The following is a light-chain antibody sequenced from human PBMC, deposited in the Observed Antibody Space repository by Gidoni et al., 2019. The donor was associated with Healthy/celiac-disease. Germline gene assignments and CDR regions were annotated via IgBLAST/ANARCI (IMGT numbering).Light chain of an antibody. CDR3: QQYGSSPGT. CDR2: CAS. V-gene: IGKV3-20*01. CDR1: QSVSSSY. J-gene: IGKJ1*01. Sequence: ESVLTQSPGTLSLSTGERATLSCRASQSVSSSYLAWYQQKPGQTPRLLIYCASSRATGIPDRFSGSGSGTDFTLTISRLEPEDFAVYYCQQYGSSPGTFGQGTKVEIK.